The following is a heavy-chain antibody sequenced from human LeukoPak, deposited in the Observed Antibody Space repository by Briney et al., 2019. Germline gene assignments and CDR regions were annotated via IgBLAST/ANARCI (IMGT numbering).Heavy chain of an antibody. V-gene: IGHV3-23*01. D-gene: IGHD3-3*01. Sequence: ETLSLTCTVSGGSISSGPYYWGWVRQAPGKGLEWVSAISGSGGSTYYADSVKGRFTISRDNSKNTLYLQMNSLRAEDTAVYYCAKEADYDFWSGYGGFDYWGQGTLVTVSS. CDR2: ISGSGGST. CDR1: GGSISSGPYY. J-gene: IGHJ4*02. CDR3: AKEADYDFWSGYGGFDY.